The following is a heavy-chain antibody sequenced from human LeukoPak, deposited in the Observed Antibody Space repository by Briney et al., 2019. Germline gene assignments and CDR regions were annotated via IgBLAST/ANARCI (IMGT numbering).Heavy chain of an antibody. CDR3: VRTPPNWGFDY. D-gene: IGHD7-27*01. V-gene: IGHV1-8*01. J-gene: IGHJ4*02. Sequence: ASVKVSCKASGYTFTSHDINWVRQATGQGLEWMGWMSPNSGDTGYARKFQGRVTMTSDSSISTAYMELSSLRSEDTAIYYCVRTPPNWGFDYWGQGTLVTVSS. CDR1: GYTFTSHD. CDR2: MSPNSGDT.